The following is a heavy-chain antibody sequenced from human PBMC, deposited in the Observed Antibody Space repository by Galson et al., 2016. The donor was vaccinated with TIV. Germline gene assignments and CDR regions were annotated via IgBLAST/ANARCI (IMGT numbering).Heavy chain of an antibody. CDR3: ARVSGVVRGYGLDV. CDR2: IYSAGNT. CDR1: GFTVSGTS. V-gene: IGHV3-53*01. Sequence: SLRLSCAGSGFTVSGTSMSWVRQAPGKGLEWVSLIYSAGNTFYADSVKGRFTLSRDNSKNTVYLQISSLRVEDTAVYYCARVSGVVRGYGLDVWGQGTMGTVAS. J-gene: IGHJ6*02. D-gene: IGHD3-10*01.